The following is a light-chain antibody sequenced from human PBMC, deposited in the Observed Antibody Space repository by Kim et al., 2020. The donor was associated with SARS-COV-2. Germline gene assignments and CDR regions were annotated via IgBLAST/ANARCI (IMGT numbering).Light chain of an antibody. V-gene: IGKV3-11*01. CDR2: DTD. J-gene: IGKJ4*01. Sequence: SPRDRATLSCRARQSVRNYLAWYRQKPGQAPTHLIYDTDNRATGIPTRFNGSGSGTDFTLSISNLDPEDFAVYYCQQRSSWTLTYGGGTKVDIK. CDR1: QSVRNY. CDR3: QQRSSWTLT.